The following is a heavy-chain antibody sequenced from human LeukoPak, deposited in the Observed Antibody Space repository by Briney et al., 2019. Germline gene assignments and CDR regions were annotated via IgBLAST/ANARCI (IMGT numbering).Heavy chain of an antibody. V-gene: IGHV1-2*02. CDR1: GYTFTADY. CDR2: INPNSGGT. CDR3: ARGASGVYTVTTSWFDP. J-gene: IGHJ5*02. D-gene: IGHD4-17*01. Sequence: ASVKVSCKASGYTFTADYMHWVRQAPGQGLEWMGWINPNSGGTNYAQKFQGRVTMTRDTSISTAYMELSRLRSDDTAVYYCARGASGVYTVTTSWFDPWGQGTLVTVSS.